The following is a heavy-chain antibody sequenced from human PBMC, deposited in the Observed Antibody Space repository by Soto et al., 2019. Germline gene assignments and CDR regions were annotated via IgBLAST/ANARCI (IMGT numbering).Heavy chain of an antibody. Sequence: SETLSLTCTVSGGSISTYYWSWIRQPAGKGLEWIGRIYASGSTNYNPSLKSRVTMSVATSKNQFSLKLSSVTAADTAVYYCARGGMVIIPTATAFDYWRQGTVVSVSS. CDR2: IYASGST. CDR3: ARGGMVIIPTATAFDY. V-gene: IGHV4-4*07. CDR1: GGSISTYY. D-gene: IGHD2-2*01. J-gene: IGHJ4*02.